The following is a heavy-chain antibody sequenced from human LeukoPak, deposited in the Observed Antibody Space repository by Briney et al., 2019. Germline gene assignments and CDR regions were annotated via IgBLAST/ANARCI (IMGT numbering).Heavy chain of an antibody. V-gene: IGHV3-20*04. CDR2: INWNGDTT. CDR1: GFTFDEHG. J-gene: IGHJ6*03. Sequence: PGGSLRLSCAASGFTFDEHGMTWVRQAPGKGLEWVSGINWNGDTTTYADSVKGRFTISRDNTKNSLYLQMNSLRAEDTALYYCVRRVTLDFYYYYMDVWGRGTTATVSS. CDR3: VRRVTLDFYYYYMDV. D-gene: IGHD2-21*02.